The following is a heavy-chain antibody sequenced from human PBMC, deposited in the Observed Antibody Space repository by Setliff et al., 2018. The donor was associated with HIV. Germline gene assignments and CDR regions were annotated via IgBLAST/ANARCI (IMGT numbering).Heavy chain of an antibody. V-gene: IGHV3-7*01. D-gene: IGHD3-16*01. Sequence: LRLSCAASGFTFTGYWVSWVRLAPGKGLEWVANINYDGSGSGVDYADSVKGRFTVSRDNARSSLYLQLNSLRSEDTAVYYCARDLIWGFDYWGQGTPVTVSS. J-gene: IGHJ4*02. CDR1: GFTFTGYW. CDR2: INYDGSGSGV. CDR3: ARDLIWGFDY.